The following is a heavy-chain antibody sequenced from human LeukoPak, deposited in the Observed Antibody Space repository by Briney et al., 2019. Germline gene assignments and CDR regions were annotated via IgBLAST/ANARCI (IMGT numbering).Heavy chain of an antibody. J-gene: IGHJ3*02. CDR3: ASWSSSSWSHDASDI. D-gene: IGHD6-13*01. CDR1: GFAFNTFG. Sequence: GGSLRLSCVASGFAFNTFGMHWVRQAPDTGLEWVAVISWDGSDKYYADSVKGRFTISRDNSKNTLYLQMNSLRPEDTAVYYCASWSSSSWSHDASDIWGQGTMVTVSS. V-gene: IGHV3-30*03. CDR2: ISWDGSDK.